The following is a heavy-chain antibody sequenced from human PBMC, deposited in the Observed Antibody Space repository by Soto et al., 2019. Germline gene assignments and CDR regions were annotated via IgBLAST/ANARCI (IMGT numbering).Heavy chain of an antibody. V-gene: IGHV3-23*01. CDR2: ISGGGGST. D-gene: IGHD3-22*01. CDR3: AGEADYDSSGFQLNLFDP. CDR1: GFTFSSYA. J-gene: IGHJ5*02. Sequence: GGSLRLSCAASGFTFSSYAMSWVRQAPGKGPEWVSAISGGGGSTYYADSVKGRFTISRDNAKNSLYLQMNSLRDEDTAVYYCAGEADYDSSGFQLNLFDPWGQGTLVTVSS.